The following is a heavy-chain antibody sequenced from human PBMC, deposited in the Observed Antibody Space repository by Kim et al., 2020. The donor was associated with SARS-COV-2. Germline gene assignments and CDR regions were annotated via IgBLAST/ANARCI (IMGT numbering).Heavy chain of an antibody. D-gene: IGHD3-22*01. V-gene: IGHV5-51*01. CDR3: ARLQTMIVPADY. J-gene: IGHJ4*02. Sequence: RDSPSFQGQVTISADKSISTAYLQWSSLKASDTAMYYCARLQTMIVPADYWGQGTLVTVSS.